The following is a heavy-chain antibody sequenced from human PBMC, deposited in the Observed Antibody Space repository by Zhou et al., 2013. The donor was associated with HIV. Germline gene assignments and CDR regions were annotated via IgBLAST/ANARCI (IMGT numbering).Heavy chain of an antibody. CDR3: ARDIVGATKDY. D-gene: IGHD1-26*01. CDR1: GGSFNSYA. J-gene: IGHJ4*02. V-gene: IGHV1-18*01. CDR2: ISVYSGNT. Sequence: QVQLVQSGAGVKRPGSALKFSCQVSGGSFNSYAINWVRQAPGQGLQWMGWISVYSGNTDYAQKFQGRVTLTTDTSTNTAYMELRSLRSDDTAVYYCARDIVGATKDYWGQGTLVTVSS.